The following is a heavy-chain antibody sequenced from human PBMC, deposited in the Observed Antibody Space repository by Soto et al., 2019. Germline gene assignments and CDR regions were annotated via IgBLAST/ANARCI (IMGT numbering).Heavy chain of an antibody. V-gene: IGHV3-30-3*01. Sequence: QVQLVESGGGVVQPGRSLRLSCVASGFTFRRNAMHWVRQAPGKGLEWVAVISYDGSKTYFADSVKGRFTISRDNSKDTLSLQMNSLRPEDTAVYYYAKDLADFYYYGMDVWGHGTTVTVSS. CDR2: ISYDGSKT. CDR3: AKDLADFYYYGMDV. CDR1: GFTFRRNA. J-gene: IGHJ6*02.